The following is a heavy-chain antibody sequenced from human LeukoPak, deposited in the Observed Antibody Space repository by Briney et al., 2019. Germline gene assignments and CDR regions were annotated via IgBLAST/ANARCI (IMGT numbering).Heavy chain of an antibody. D-gene: IGHD3-3*01. CDR3: AKGGQNFDFWRFDY. CDR1: GFTFSTYA. CDR2: ISGSGGST. Sequence: PGGSLRLSCVASGFTFSTYAMSWVRQAPGKGLEWVSSISGSGGSTYFAGSVKGRFAISRDNSKNTVSMQMNSLKAVDTAVYYCAKGGQNFDFWRFDYWGQGSLVTVSS. V-gene: IGHV3-23*01. J-gene: IGHJ4*03.